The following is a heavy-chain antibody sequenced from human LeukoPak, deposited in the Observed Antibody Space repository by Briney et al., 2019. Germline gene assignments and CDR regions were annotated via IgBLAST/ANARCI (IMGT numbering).Heavy chain of an antibody. V-gene: IGHV4-59*01. J-gene: IGHJ4*02. Sequence: SETLSLTCTVSGGSISSYSWSWIRQPPGKGLEWIGYIYYSGSTNYNPSLKSRVTISVDTSKNQFSLKLSSVTAADTAVYYCARGSNHYDFWSGYYDYWGQGALVTVSS. D-gene: IGHD3-3*01. CDR3: ARGSNHYDFWSGYYDY. CDR2: IYYSGST. CDR1: GGSISSYS.